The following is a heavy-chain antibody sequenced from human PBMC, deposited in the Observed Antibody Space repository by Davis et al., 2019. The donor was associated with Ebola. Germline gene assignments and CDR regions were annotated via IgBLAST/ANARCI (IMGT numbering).Heavy chain of an antibody. CDR3: ATWSYAILSTDY. V-gene: IGHV3-30*02. D-gene: IGHD2-8*01. CDR2: IQYDGSNQ. J-gene: IGHJ4*02. Sequence: GESLKISCATSGFTFSGLGMYWARQAPGKGLEWVAFIQYDGSNQYYAYSVKGRFAISRDNSKSTLYLQMHSLRPEDTAVYYCATWSYAILSTDYWGQGTLVSVSS. CDR1: GFTFSGLG.